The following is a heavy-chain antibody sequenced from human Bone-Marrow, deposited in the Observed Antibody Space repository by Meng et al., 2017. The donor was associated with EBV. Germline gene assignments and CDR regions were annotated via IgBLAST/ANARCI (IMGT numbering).Heavy chain of an antibody. CDR3: ARGSMLRGVITWFGP. CDR2: IYYSGST. CDR1: GGSISGGGYL. Sequence: GQPQELGPGPVKPSQNLFFTCAVFGGSISGGGYLWSGIRQPPGKGLEWIGYIYYSGSTYYNPSLKSRVTISVDTSKNQFSLKLSSVTATDTAVYYCARGSMLRGVITWFGPWGQGTLVTVSS. D-gene: IGHD3-10*01. J-gene: IGHJ5*02. V-gene: IGHV4-30-4*01.